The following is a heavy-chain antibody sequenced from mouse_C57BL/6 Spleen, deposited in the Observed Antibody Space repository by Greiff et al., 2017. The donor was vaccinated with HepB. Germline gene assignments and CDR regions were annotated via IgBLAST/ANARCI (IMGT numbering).Heavy chain of an antibody. V-gene: IGHV3-6*01. D-gene: IGHD4-1*01. CDR2: ISYDGSN. J-gene: IGHJ1*03. CDR1: GYSITSGYY. Sequence: ESGPGLVKPSQSLSLTCSVTGYSITSGYYWNWIRQFPGNKLEWMGYISYDGSNNYNPSLKNRISITRDTSKNQFFLKLNSVTTEDTATYYCARDQDWDGYFDVWGTGTTVTVSS. CDR3: ARDQDWDGYFDV.